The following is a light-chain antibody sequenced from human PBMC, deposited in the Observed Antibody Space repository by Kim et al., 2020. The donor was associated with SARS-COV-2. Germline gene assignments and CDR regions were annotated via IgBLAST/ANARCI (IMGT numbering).Light chain of an antibody. CDR3: QQRANWVT. V-gene: IGKV3-11*01. CDR2: DAS. J-gene: IGKJ4*01. Sequence: EIVLTQSPAPLSLSPGERATLSCRASQSISIYVAWHQQKPGQAPRLLIYDASRRATGIPARFSGSGSGTDFTLTISSLEPEDYEVYYCQQRANWVTFGGGTKVDIK. CDR1: QSISIY.